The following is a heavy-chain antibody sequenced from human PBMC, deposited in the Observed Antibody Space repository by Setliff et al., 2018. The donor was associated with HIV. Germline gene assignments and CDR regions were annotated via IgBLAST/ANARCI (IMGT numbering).Heavy chain of an antibody. V-gene: IGHV4-4*09. J-gene: IGHJ4*02. CDR1: GGSITNYY. CDR2: IYTSGST. CDR3: ARRGSYSSPETL. D-gene: IGHD1-26*01. Sequence: KPSETLSLTCTVSGGSITNYYWSWIRQPPGKGLQWIGYIYTSGSTNYNPSLKSRVTISVDTSKNQFSLKVSSVTAADTAVYYCARRGSYSSPETLWGQGTLVTV.